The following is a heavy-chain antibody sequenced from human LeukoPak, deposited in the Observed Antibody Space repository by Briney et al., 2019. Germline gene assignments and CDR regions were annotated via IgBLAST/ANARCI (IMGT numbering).Heavy chain of an antibody. Sequence: SETLSLTCTVSGGSISSYYWSWIRQPPGKGREWIGYIYYSGSTNYNPSLKSRVTISVDTSKNQFSLKLSSVTAADTAVYYCARHRYYDSSGYSPFDIWGQGTMVTVSS. J-gene: IGHJ3*02. D-gene: IGHD3-22*01. CDR1: GGSISSYY. CDR2: IYYSGST. CDR3: ARHRYYDSSGYSPFDI. V-gene: IGHV4-59*08.